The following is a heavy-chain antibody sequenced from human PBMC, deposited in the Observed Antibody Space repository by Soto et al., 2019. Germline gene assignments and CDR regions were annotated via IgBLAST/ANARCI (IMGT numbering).Heavy chain of an antibody. CDR1: GGTFSSYA. D-gene: IGHD5-18*01. CDR2: IIPIFGTA. J-gene: IGHJ6*02. Sequence: SVKVACKASGGTFSSYAISWVRQAPGQGLEWMGGIIPIFGTANYAQKFQGRVTITADESTSTAYMELSSLRSEDTAVYYCARDRPVDTVSYYGMDVWGQGTTVTVSS. CDR3: ARDRPVDTVSYYGMDV. V-gene: IGHV1-69*13.